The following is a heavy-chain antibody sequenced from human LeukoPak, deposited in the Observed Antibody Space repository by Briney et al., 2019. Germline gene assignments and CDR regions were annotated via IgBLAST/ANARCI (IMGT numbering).Heavy chain of an antibody. Sequence: SETLSLTCAVYGGSFSGYYWSWIRQPPGKGLEWIGEISHSGSTNYNPSLKSRVTISVDTSKNQFSLKLSSVTAADTAVYYCARGAYDSSGYYSSRWGTGFDYWGQGTLVTVSS. CDR2: ISHSGST. CDR3: ARGAYDSSGYYSSRWGTGFDY. J-gene: IGHJ4*02. V-gene: IGHV4-34*01. D-gene: IGHD3-22*01. CDR1: GGSFSGYY.